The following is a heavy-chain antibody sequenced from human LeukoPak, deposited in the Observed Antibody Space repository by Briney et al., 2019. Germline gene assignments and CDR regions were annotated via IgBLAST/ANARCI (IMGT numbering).Heavy chain of an antibody. D-gene: IGHD1-14*01. CDR2: IGSSGSTI. CDR1: GFTFRSYE. J-gene: IGHJ4*02. Sequence: PGGTLRLSCAASGFTFRSYEMNSVRQAPGPGLEGVSDIGSSGSTIYYADSVQSRFTISNDKAKTSLYLQMNCLRSQDKTGYYISTLSGSRDYWGQGTLVSVSS. V-gene: IGHV3-48*03. CDR3: STLSGSRDY.